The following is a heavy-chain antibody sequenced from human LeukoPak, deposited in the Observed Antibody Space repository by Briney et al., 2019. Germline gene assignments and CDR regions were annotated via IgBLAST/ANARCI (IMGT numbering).Heavy chain of an antibody. D-gene: IGHD3-10*01. CDR1: GFTFSSYA. V-gene: IGHV3-23*01. J-gene: IGHJ6*02. Sequence: GGSLRLSCAASGFTFSSYAMSWVRQAPGKGLEWVSAISGSGGSTYYADSVKGRFTISRDNSKNTLYLQMNSLRAEDTAVYYCARSGNYYYYAMDVWGQGTTVTASS. CDR2: ISGSGGST. CDR3: ARSGNYYYYAMDV.